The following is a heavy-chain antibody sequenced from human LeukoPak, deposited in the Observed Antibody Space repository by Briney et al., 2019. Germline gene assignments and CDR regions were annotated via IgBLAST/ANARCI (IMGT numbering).Heavy chain of an antibody. CDR2: NNVAGNS. CDR1: GGFIHTYN. V-gene: IGHV4-4*07. Sequence: SETLSLTCTVSGGFIHTYNWIWIRQPAGKGLEWVGRNNVAGNSYYNPSLKGRVSISVDRPNNRFSLEPTSVTAADTAVYYCARDREHSYGSDLDHWGQGTLVTVSS. CDR3: ARDREHSYGSDLDH. J-gene: IGHJ4*02. D-gene: IGHD5-18*01.